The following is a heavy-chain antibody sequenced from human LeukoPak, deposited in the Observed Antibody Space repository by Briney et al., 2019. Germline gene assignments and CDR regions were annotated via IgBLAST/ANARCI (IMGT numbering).Heavy chain of an antibody. D-gene: IGHD2-2*01. J-gene: IGHJ3*02. CDR2: IKSKADGELT. Sequence: GGSLRLSCAGSGCIFSNAWMSWVRQGPGKGLEWVGRIKSKADGELTGYAAPVKGRLTISRDDSKNTLYLQMNSLKTEDTAVYYCATLGYCTSSRCCATDGGAFDIWGRGTMVTVSS. CDR1: GCIFSNAW. CDR3: ATLGYCTSSRCCATDGGAFDI. V-gene: IGHV3-15*01.